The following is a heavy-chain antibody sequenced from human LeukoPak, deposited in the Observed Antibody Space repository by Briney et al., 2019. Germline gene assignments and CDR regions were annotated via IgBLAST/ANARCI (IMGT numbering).Heavy chain of an antibody. V-gene: IGHV5-51*01. CDR1: GYSFTSYW. CDR3: ARQVVVVPAAIDYYMDV. CDR2: IYPGDSDT. D-gene: IGHD2-2*01. J-gene: IGHJ6*03. Sequence: GESLKISCKGSGYSFTSYWIGWVRQMPGKGLEWMGIIYPGDSDTRYSPSFQGQVTISADKSISTAYLQWSSLKASDTAMYYCARQVVVVPAAIDYYMDVWGKGTTVTVSS.